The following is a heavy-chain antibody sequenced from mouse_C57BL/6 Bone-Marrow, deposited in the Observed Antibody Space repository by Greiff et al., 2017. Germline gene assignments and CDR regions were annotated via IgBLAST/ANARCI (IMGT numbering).Heavy chain of an antibody. V-gene: IGHV1-55*01. Sequence: VKLQQPGAELVKPGASVKMSCKASGYTFTSYWITWVKQRPGQGLEWIGDIYPGSGSTNYNEKFKSKGTLTVDTSSSTAYIQLSSLTSEDSAVYYCARGLRGLGGYWGQGTTLTVSS. D-gene: IGHD4-1*01. CDR1: GYTFTSYW. J-gene: IGHJ2*01. CDR2: IYPGSGST. CDR3: ARGLRGLGGY.